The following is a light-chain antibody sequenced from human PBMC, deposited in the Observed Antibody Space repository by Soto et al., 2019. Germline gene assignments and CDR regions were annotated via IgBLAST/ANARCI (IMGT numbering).Light chain of an antibody. Sequence: EIVLTQSPATLSLSPGERATLSCRASQSVSSYLAWYQQQPGQAPRLLIYDASNRATGIPARFSGSGSGTDFTLTINSLEPEDFAVYYCQQRSNWPITFGQGTRLEI. CDR1: QSVSSY. CDR3: QQRSNWPIT. J-gene: IGKJ5*01. CDR2: DAS. V-gene: IGKV3-11*01.